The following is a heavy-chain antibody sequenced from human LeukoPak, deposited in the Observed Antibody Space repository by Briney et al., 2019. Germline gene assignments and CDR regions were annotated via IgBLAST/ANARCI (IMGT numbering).Heavy chain of an antibody. V-gene: IGHV3-48*01. Sequence: GGSLRLSCAASGFTFSSYGMHWVRQAPGQTLEWVAYITRTSSATYYTDSVKGRFTISRDNAANSLSLQMHNLRAEDTAVYYCARDLHYDTSGYSGYWGQGTLVTVSS. CDR3: ARDLHYDTSGYSGY. CDR1: GFTFSSYG. J-gene: IGHJ4*02. D-gene: IGHD3-22*01. CDR2: ITRTSSAT.